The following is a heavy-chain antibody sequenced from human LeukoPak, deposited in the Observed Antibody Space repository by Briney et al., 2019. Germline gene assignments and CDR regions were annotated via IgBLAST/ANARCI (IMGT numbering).Heavy chain of an antibody. Sequence: PSETLSLTCTVSGASISSSYWSWIRQPPGKRLEWIGYIYYNGNTNSSPSLKSRVTISADTSKNQFSLKLSSVTAADTAIYYCVRGNYDNRGYSNAFDIWGQGTMVTVSS. J-gene: IGHJ3*02. CDR1: GASISSSY. CDR3: VRGNYDNRGYSNAFDI. D-gene: IGHD3-22*01. CDR2: IYYNGNT. V-gene: IGHV4-59*01.